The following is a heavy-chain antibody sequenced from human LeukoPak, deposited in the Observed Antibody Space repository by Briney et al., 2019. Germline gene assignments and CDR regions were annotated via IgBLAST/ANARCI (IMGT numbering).Heavy chain of an antibody. J-gene: IGHJ6*02. D-gene: IGHD4-17*01. CDR2: IIPIFGTA. CDR3: AREEKGTVTTDLADYYYGMDV. V-gene: IGHV1-69*13. Sequence: ASVKVSCKASGGTFSSYAISWVRQAPGQGLEWMGGIIPIFGTAIYAQKFQGRVTITADESTSTAYMELSSLRSEDTAVYYCAREEKGTVTTDLADYYYGMDVWGQGTTVTVSS. CDR1: GGTFSSYA.